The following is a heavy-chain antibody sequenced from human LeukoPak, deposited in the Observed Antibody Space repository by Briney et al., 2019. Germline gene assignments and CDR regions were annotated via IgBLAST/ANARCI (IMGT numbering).Heavy chain of an antibody. D-gene: IGHD4-17*01. Sequence: SETLSLTCTVSGGSISSGDYYWSWIRQPPGKGLEWIGYIYCSGSTYYNPSLKSRVTISVDTSKNQFSLKLSSVTAADTAVYYCARDLGLTVTDYGMDVWGQGTTVTVSS. V-gene: IGHV4-30-4*01. J-gene: IGHJ6*02. CDR3: ARDLGLTVTDYGMDV. CDR2: IYCSGST. CDR1: GGSISSGDYY.